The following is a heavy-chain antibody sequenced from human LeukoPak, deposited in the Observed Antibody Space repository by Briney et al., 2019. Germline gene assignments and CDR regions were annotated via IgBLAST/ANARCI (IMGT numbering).Heavy chain of an antibody. D-gene: IGHD6-19*01. Sequence: GSSVKVSCKASGGTFSSYAISWVRQAPGQGLEWMGRIIPIFGKANYAQKLQGRVTITTDESTSTAYRELSSLRSEDTTVYYCARGGYSSGWYYFDYWGQGTLVTVSS. V-gene: IGHV1-69*05. CDR2: IIPIFGKA. CDR3: ARGGYSSGWYYFDY. J-gene: IGHJ4*02. CDR1: GGTFSSYA.